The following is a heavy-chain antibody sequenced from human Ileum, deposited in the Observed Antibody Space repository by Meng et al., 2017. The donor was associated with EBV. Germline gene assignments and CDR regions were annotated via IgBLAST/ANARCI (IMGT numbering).Heavy chain of an antibody. CDR2: INAGNGNT. CDR3: ARVTTSGSYYLDY. V-gene: IGHV1-3*01. D-gene: IGHD3-10*01. J-gene: IGHJ4*02. Sequence: QALLVQSWVEVKKPGASVKVSRKASGYTFSTYAIYVVSQAPGQRLEWMGWINAGNGNTKYSQKFQGRLTITRDTSASTAYMELSSLRSEDTAVYYCARVTTSGSYYLDYWGQGTLVTVSS. CDR1: GYTFSTYA.